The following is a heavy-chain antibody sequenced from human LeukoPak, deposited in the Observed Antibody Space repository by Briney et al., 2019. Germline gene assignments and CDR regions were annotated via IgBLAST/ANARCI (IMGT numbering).Heavy chain of an antibody. Sequence: SETLSLTCTVSGGSISSYFWSWIRQPAGKGLEWIGRIYTSGTSNYNPSLKSRVTMSVDMSTNQFSLKVSSVTAADTAVYYCARDLRADPDAFDIWGQGTMVTVSS. V-gene: IGHV4-4*07. CDR1: GGSISSYF. CDR2: IYTSGTS. J-gene: IGHJ3*02. CDR3: ARDLRADPDAFDI.